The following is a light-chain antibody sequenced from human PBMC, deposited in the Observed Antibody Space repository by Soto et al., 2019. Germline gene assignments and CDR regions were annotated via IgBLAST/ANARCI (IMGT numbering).Light chain of an antibody. CDR2: EVT. V-gene: IGLV2-8*01. CDR1: ASDVGGYNF. CDR3: SSYASFNTWV. J-gene: IGLJ3*02. Sequence: QSALTQPPSPSGSPGQSVTISCTGTASDVGGYNFVSWYQQHPGQAPKLIIYEVTRRPSGVPDRFSGSKSGNTAFLTVSGLQADDEAYFYCSSYASFNTWVFGGGTKLTVL.